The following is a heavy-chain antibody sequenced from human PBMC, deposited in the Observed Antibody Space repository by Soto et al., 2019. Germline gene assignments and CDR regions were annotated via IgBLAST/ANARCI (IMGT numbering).Heavy chain of an antibody. Sequence: EVQLVESGGGLVQPGGSLRLSCAASGFTFSSYSMNWVRQAPGKGLEWVSSISSSSSYIYYADSVKGRFTISRDNAKNSLYLQMNRLRGEDTAVYDCGSSWYVSYGMDFWGQGTTVTVSS. D-gene: IGHD6-13*01. J-gene: IGHJ6*02. CDR1: GFTFSSYS. CDR2: ISSSSSYI. CDR3: GSSWYVSYGMDF. V-gene: IGHV3-21*01.